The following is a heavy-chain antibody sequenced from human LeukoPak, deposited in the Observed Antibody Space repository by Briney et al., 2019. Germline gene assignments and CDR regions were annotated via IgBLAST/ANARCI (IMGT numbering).Heavy chain of an antibody. V-gene: IGHV3-33*01. CDR3: ARDMASSWYYFDY. J-gene: IGHJ4*02. D-gene: IGHD6-13*01. CDR1: GFTFSSYG. CDR2: IWYDGSNK. Sequence: GGSLRLSCAASGFTFSSYGMHWVRQAPGKGLEWVAVIWYDGSNKYYADSVKGRFTISRDNSKNTLYLQMNSLRAEDTAVYYCARDMASSWYYFDYWGQGTLVTVSS.